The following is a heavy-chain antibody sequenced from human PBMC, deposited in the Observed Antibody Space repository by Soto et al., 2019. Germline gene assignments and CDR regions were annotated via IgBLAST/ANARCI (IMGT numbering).Heavy chain of an antibody. CDR3: ARGDCVGGIGYSLAGSFYYYMAV. J-gene: IGHJ6*03. CDR2: INSDGSVS. Sequence: EVQLVESGGGLVQPGGSLRLSCAASGFTFSHYWMYWVRQAPGKGLVWVSRINSDGSVSSYADSVKGRLTISRDNVKNTLYLQTDSLRAEDTAVYYCARGDCVGGIGYSLAGSFYYYMAVWGKGTTVTVFS. CDR1: GFTFSHYW. D-gene: IGHD2-15*01. V-gene: IGHV3-74*01.